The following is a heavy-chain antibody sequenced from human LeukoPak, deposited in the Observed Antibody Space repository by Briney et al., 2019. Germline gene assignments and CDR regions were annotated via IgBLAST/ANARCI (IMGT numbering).Heavy chain of an antibody. V-gene: IGHV3-48*04. Sequence: GGSLRLSCAASGFTFSSYWMHWVRRAPGKGLECVSYISSSGGTISYADSVKGRFTISRDNAKNALYLQMNSLRAEDTANYYRARGGKWFDPWGQGTLVTVSS. CDR3: ARGGKWFDP. D-gene: IGHD3-16*01. CDR1: GFTFSSYW. J-gene: IGHJ5*02. CDR2: ISSSGGTI.